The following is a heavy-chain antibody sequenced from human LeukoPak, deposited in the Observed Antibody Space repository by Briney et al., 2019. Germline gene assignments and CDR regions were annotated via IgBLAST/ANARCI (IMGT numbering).Heavy chain of an antibody. V-gene: IGHV3-21*01. J-gene: IGHJ3*02. CDR1: GFTFSSYS. CDR2: ISSSSSYT. Sequence: PGGSLRLSCAASGFTFSSYSMNWVRQAPGKGLEWVSSISSSSSYTYYADSVKGRFTISRDNAKNSLYLQMNSLRAEDTAVYYCARGRRLDAFDIGAKGTMVTVSS. CDR3: ARGRRLDAFDI.